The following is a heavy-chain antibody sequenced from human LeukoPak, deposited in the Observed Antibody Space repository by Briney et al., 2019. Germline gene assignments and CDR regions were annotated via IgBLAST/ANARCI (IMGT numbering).Heavy chain of an antibody. CDR3: ARDGPGPRDERFNY. CDR2: INHSGST. V-gene: IGHV4-38-2*02. CDR1: GYSISAYSISAGSY. J-gene: IGHJ4*02. Sequence: SETLSLTRAVSGYSISAYSISAGSYSGWIRQPPGKWLEWIASINHSGSTYYNPSIKSRVTISLDTSKNQLSLRLSSVTAADTAVYYCARDGPGPRDERFNYWGEGTLVTVSS.